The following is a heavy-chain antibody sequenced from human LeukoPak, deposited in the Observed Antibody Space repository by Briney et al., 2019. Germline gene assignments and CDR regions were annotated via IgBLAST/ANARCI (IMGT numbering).Heavy chain of an antibody. J-gene: IGHJ6*03. CDR2: IYTSGST. CDR1: GNSISSGDNY. CDR3: ARSIFRWELPTYYYYYYMDV. Sequence: SETLSLTCTVSGNSISSGDNYWSWIRQPAGKGLEWIGRIYTSGSTNYNPSLKSRVTISGDTSKNQFSLKLSSVTAADTAVYYCARSIFRWELPTYYYYYYMDVWGKGTTVTVSS. V-gene: IGHV4-61*02. D-gene: IGHD1-26*01.